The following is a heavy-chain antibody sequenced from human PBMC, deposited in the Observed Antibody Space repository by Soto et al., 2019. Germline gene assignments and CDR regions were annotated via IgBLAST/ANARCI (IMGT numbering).Heavy chain of an antibody. J-gene: IGHJ6*02. D-gene: IGHD1-20*01. V-gene: IGHV1-58*01. CDR2: IVVGSGNT. Sequence: GASVKVSCKASGFTFTSSAVQWVRLARGQRLEWIGWIVVGSGNTNYAQKFQERVTITRDMSTSTAYMELSSLRSEDTAVYYCAAGGITGTIYYYYGMDVWGQGTTVTVSS. CDR3: AAGGITGTIYYYYGMDV. CDR1: GFTFTSSA.